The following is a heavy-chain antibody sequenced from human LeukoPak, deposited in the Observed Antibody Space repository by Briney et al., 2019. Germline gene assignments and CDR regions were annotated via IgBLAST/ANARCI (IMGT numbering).Heavy chain of an antibody. CDR3: ANDPPPYNPVTGRRLQEEMDV. CDR1: GFSFSNYG. D-gene: IGHD3-9*01. J-gene: IGHJ6*02. CDR2: IWSDGSNK. V-gene: IGHV3-33*06. Sequence: PWGSLSLSCAASGFSFSNYGMHWVCQAPGQGLEWVAVIWSDGSNKHYADSVRGRFTNSRDNSSDTLFLDMNSLGVEDTAIYYCANDPPPYNPVTGRRLQEEMDVWGQGTSVTVSS.